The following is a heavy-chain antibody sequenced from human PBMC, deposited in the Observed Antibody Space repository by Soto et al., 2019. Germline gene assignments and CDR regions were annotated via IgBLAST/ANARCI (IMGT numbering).Heavy chain of an antibody. J-gene: IGHJ6*02. CDR1: GGTFSSYA. Sequence: SVKVSCKSSGGTFSSYAISWVRRAPGQGLEWMGGIIPIFGTADYAQKFQGRVTITADESTSTAYMELSSLRSEDTAVYYCASHSSLRGYCISTSCYGYYYGMDVWGQGTTVTVSS. V-gene: IGHV1-69*13. D-gene: IGHD2-2*01. CDR3: ASHSSLRGYCISTSCYGYYYGMDV. CDR2: IIPIFGTA.